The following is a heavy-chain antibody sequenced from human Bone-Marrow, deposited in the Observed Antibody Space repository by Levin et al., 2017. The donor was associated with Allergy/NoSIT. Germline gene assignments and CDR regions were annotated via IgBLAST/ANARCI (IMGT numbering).Heavy chain of an antibody. CDR2: ISSSSSPI. CDR3: ARTLRYGSGGSCYPHFDY. V-gene: IGHV3-48*04. Sequence: GGSLRLSCAASGFTFSSYSMNWVRQAPGKGLEWISYISSSSSPIYYADSVKGRFTISRDNAKNSLDLQMNSLRAEDTAVYYCARTLRYGSGGSCYPHFDYWGQGTLVTVSS. D-gene: IGHD2-15*01. CDR1: GFTFSSYS. J-gene: IGHJ4*02.